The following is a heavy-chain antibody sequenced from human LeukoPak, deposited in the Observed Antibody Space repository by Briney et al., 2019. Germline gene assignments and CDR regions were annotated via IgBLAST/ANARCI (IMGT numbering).Heavy chain of an antibody. CDR1: GYTFTGYY. V-gene: IGHV1-2*06. CDR3: AADGITIFGVVYGGLDY. D-gene: IGHD3-3*01. J-gene: IGHJ4*02. Sequence: ASVKVSCKASGYTFTGYYMHWVRQAPGQGLEWMGRINPNSGGTNYAQKFQGRVTMTRDTSISTAYMELSRLRSDDTAVYYCAADGITIFGVVYGGLDYWGQGTLVTVSS. CDR2: INPNSGGT.